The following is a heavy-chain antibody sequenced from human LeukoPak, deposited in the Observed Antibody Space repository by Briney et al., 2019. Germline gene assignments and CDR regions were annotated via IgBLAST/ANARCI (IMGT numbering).Heavy chain of an antibody. CDR3: ARGRLRFLEWLAKNQPFEVMDV. D-gene: IGHD3-3*01. V-gene: IGHV4-39*07. J-gene: IGHJ6*02. Sequence: KPSEALSLTCTVSGGSISSSSYYWGWIRQPPGKGLEWIGSIYYSGSTYYNPSLKSRVTISVDTSKNQFSLKLSSVTAADTAVYYCARGRLRFLEWLAKNQPFEVMDVWGQGTTVTVSS. CDR2: IYYSGST. CDR1: GGSISSSSYY.